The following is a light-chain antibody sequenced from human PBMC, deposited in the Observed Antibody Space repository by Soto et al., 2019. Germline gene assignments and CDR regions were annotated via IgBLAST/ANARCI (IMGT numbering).Light chain of an antibody. Sequence: EIVLTQSPATLSLYPGERATLSCRASQSVSSYLAWYQQKPGQAPRLLIYDASNTATGIPARFSGSGSGTDFTLTISSLEPEDFAVYYCQQRSNWPPRITFGQGTRLDIK. CDR3: QQRSNWPPRIT. CDR2: DAS. V-gene: IGKV3-11*01. J-gene: IGKJ5*01. CDR1: QSVSSY.